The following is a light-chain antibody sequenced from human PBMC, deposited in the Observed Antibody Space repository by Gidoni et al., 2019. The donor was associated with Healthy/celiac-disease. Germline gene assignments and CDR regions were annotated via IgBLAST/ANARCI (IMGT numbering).Light chain of an antibody. Sequence: SYELTQPPSLSVSPGQTARITCSGDALPKQYAYWYQQKPGQAPVLVIYKASERPSGIPERFSGSSSGTTVTLTISGVQAEDEADYYCQSADSSGTSLYVFGTGTKVTVL. CDR1: ALPKQY. CDR3: QSADSSGTSLYV. J-gene: IGLJ1*01. CDR2: KAS. V-gene: IGLV3-25*03.